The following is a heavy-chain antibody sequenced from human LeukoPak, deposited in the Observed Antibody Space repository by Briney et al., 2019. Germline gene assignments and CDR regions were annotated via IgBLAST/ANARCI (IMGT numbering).Heavy chain of an antibody. J-gene: IGHJ1*01. Sequence: GGSLRLSCAASGFIFSSYGMSWVRQAPGKGLEWVSSIDYDGGSGHYADSVKGRFTISRDNSNNTLFLHLNSLRGEDTAVYYCTRNSGWYGLSWGQGTLVTVSS. CDR1: GFIFSSYG. V-gene: IGHV3-23*01. D-gene: IGHD6-19*01. CDR2: IDYDGGSG. CDR3: TRNSGWYGLS.